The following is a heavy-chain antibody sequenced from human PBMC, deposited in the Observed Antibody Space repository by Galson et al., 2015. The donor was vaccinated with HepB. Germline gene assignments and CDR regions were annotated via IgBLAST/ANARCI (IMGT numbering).Heavy chain of an antibody. J-gene: IGHJ6*03. CDR1: GFTFSDYY. D-gene: IGHD2-2*01. Sequence: SLRLSCAASGFTFSDYYMSWIRQAPGKGLEWVSYISSSSSYTNYADSVKGRFTISRDNAKNSLYLQMNSLRAEDTAVYYCARDSAVEQAVTAWVPPHYYYYYMDVWGKGTTVTVSS. CDR2: ISSSSSYT. CDR3: ARDSAVEQAVTAWVPPHYYYYYMDV. V-gene: IGHV3-11*06.